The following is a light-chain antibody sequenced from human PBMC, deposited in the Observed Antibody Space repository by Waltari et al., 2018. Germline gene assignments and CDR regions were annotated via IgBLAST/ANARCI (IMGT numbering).Light chain of an antibody. CDR2: EIS. Sequence: QSALTQPASVSGSPRQSITISCTAVNSNVDLLPLVSWYQHHPGRNPRLLIYEISQRPSGISNRFSGSKSGNTASLTISGLQPEDEADYFCCSFAGYGIYVFGSGTQVSVL. V-gene: IGLV2-23*02. CDR1: NSNVDLLPL. J-gene: IGLJ1*01. CDR3: CSFAGYGIYV.